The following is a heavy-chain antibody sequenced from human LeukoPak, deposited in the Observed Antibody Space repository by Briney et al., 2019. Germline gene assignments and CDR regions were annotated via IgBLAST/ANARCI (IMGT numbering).Heavy chain of an antibody. CDR2: IIPIFGTA. V-gene: IGHV1-69*06. CDR1: GGTFSSYA. D-gene: IGHD6-6*01. J-gene: IGHJ4*02. Sequence: SVKLSCNASGGTFSSYAVSWVRQAPGQGLEWMGRIIPIFGTANYAQKFQGRVTITADKSTSTAYMELSSLRSEDTAVYYCARVKGSSSSPFDYWGQGTLVTVSS. CDR3: ARVKGSSSSPFDY.